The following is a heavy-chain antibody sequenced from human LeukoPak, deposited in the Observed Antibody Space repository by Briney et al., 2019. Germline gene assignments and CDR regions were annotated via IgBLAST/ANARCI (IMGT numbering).Heavy chain of an antibody. Sequence: SETLSLTCTVSGGSISSYYWNWIRQPPGNTLEWIGFIYYIGSNNSNPSLKGQFPSSVATSKTQFSLKLRSVTAADAAVYYCARRADYSSSSLPGEFDYWGQGTLVTVSS. D-gene: IGHD6-6*01. CDR2: IYYIGSN. CDR1: GGSISSYY. V-gene: IGHV4-59*08. J-gene: IGHJ4*02. CDR3: ARRADYSSSSLPGEFDY.